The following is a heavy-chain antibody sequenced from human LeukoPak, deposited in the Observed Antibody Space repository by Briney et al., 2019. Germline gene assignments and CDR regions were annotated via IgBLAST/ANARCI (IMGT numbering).Heavy chain of an antibody. CDR2: ISAYNGNT. CDR3: ATGADYGNYSDAFDI. V-gene: IGHV1-18*01. J-gene: IGHJ3*02. Sequence: GASVKVSCKASGYTFTSYGISWVRQAPGQGLEWMGWISAYNGNTNYAQKLQGRVTMTTDTSTSTAYMELRSLRSDDTAVYYCATGADYGNYSDAFDIWGQGTMVTVSS. CDR1: GYTFTSYG. D-gene: IGHD4-11*01.